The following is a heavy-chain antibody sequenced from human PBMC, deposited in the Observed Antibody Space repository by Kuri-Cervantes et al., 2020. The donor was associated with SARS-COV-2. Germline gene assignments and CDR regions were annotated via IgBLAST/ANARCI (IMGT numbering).Heavy chain of an antibody. D-gene: IGHD3-22*01. V-gene: IGHV3-64*01. CDR2: ISSNGGST. CDR1: GFTFSSYA. J-gene: IGHJ5*02. CDR3: AIPMIVVVIVGGSGKPNWFDP. Sequence: GESLKISCAASGFTFSSYAMSWVRQAPGKGLEYVSAISSNGGSTYYANSVKGRFTISRDNSKSTLYLQMGSLRAEDMAVYYCAIPMIVVVIVGGSGKPNWFDPWGQGTLVTVSS.